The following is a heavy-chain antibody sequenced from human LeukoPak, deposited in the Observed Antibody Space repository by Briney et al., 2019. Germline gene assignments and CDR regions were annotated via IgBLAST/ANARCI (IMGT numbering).Heavy chain of an antibody. J-gene: IGHJ4*02. CDR2: ISGSGGST. CDR1: GFTFSSYA. V-gene: IGHV3-23*01. Sequence: GGSLRLSCAASGFTFSSYAMSWVRQAPGKGLEWVSAISGSGGSTYYADSVKGRFTISRDNTKNSLYLQMNSLRAEDTAVYYCARDPAAWDYWGQGTLVTVSS. D-gene: IGHD6-13*01. CDR3: ARDPAAWDY.